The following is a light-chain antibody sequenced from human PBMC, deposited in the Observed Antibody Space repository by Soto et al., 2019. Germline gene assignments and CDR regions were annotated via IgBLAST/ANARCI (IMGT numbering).Light chain of an antibody. Sequence: QSARTQPPSASGSPGQSVTISCTGTSSDVGGYNYVSWYQQHPVKAPKLMIYEVNKRPSGVPDRFSGSKSGNTASLTVSGLQYEDEADYSCSSYAGSNSVVFGGGTKLTVL. V-gene: IGLV2-8*01. CDR3: SSYAGSNSVV. J-gene: IGLJ3*02. CDR1: SSDVGGYNY. CDR2: EVN.